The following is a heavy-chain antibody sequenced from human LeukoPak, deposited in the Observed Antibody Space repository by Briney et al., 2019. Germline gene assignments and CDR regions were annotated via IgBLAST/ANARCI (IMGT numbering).Heavy chain of an antibody. CDR1: GFTFSSYS. CDR3: AKATYSSDAFDI. Sequence: GGSLRLSCAASGFTFSSYSMNWVRQAPGKGLEWVSSISSSSSYIYYADSVKGRFTISRDNSKNTLYLQMNSLRAEDTAVYYCAKATYSSDAFDIWGQGTMVTVSS. D-gene: IGHD5-12*01. V-gene: IGHV3-21*01. CDR2: ISSSSSYI. J-gene: IGHJ3*02.